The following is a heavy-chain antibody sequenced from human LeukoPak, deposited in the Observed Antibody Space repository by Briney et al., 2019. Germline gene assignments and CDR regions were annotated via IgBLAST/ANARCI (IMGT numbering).Heavy chain of an antibody. Sequence: PSETLSLTCTVSGGSISSYYWSWIRQPPGKGLEWIGYIYYSGSTNYNPSLKSRVTISVDTSKNQFSLKLSSVTAADTAVYYCARDRGYYGSGSPRWFDPWGQGTLVTVSS. CDR3: ARDRGYYGSGSPRWFDP. CDR1: GGSISSYY. J-gene: IGHJ5*02. D-gene: IGHD3-10*01. V-gene: IGHV4-59*01. CDR2: IYYSGST.